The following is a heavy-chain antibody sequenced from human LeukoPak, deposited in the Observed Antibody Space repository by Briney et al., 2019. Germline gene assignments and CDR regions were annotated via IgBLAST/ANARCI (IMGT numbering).Heavy chain of an antibody. CDR1: GGTFSSYT. Sequence: ASVKVSCKASGGTFSSYTISWVRQAPGQGLEWMGRIIPILGIANYAQKFQGRVTITADKSTSTAYMELSSLRSEDTAVYYCARDQRGHSGYAGVHWGQGTLVTVSS. CDR3: ARDQRGHSGYAGVH. D-gene: IGHD5-12*01. V-gene: IGHV1-69*04. J-gene: IGHJ4*02. CDR2: IIPILGIA.